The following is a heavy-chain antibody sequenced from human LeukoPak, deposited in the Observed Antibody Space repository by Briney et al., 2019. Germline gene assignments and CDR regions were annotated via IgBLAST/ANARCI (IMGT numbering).Heavy chain of an antibody. V-gene: IGHV1-3*01. J-gene: IGHJ4*02. Sequence: ASVKVSCKASGYTFTSYAMHWVRQAPGQRLEWMGWINAGNGNTKYSQKFQGRVTITRDTSASTAYMELSSLISEDTAVYYCAGDYYDSSPSAYWGQGTLVTVSS. CDR3: AGDYYDSSPSAY. CDR1: GYTFTSYA. D-gene: IGHD3-22*01. CDR2: INAGNGNT.